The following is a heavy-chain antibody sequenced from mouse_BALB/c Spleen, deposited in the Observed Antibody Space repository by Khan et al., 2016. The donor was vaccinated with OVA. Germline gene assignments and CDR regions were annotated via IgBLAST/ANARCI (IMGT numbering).Heavy chain of an antibody. Sequence: EVELVESGGGLVKPGGSLKLSCAASGFTFSNYAMSWVRQSPEKRLEWVASIGSGDSTYYPDSVKGRLTLSRDNARNILYLQMSSLRSEDTAMYYCARDYWFAYWGQGTLVTVSA. CDR3: ARDYWFAY. J-gene: IGHJ3*01. CDR1: GFTFSNYA. V-gene: IGHV5-6-5*01. CDR2: IGSGDST.